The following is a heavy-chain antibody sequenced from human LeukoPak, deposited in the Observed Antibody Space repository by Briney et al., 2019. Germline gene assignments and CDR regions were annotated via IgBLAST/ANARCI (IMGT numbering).Heavy chain of an antibody. CDR3: ARGETATTERNRKYYFDY. CDR1: GGSFSGYY. CDR2: INHSGST. D-gene: IGHD4-11*01. Sequence: PSETLSLTCAVYGGSFSGYYWSWIRQPPGKGLEWIGEINHSGSTNYNPSLKSRVTISVDTSKNQFSLKLSSVTAADTAVYYCARGETATTERNRKYYFDYWGQGTLVTVSS. V-gene: IGHV4-34*01. J-gene: IGHJ4*02.